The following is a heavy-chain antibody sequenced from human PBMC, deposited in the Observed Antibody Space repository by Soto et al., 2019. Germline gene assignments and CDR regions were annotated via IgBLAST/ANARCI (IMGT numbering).Heavy chain of an antibody. V-gene: IGHV4-34*01. CDR2: INHSGST. CDR1: GGSFSGHY. Sequence: SETLSLTCAVYGGSFSGHYWSWIRQPPGKGLEWIGEINHSGSTNHNPSLKSRLTIALDTSKNQISLKLSSVTAADTALYYCARSTSPGHYCFYMDVWGKGTTVTVSS. J-gene: IGHJ6*03. CDR3: ARSTSPGHYCFYMDV.